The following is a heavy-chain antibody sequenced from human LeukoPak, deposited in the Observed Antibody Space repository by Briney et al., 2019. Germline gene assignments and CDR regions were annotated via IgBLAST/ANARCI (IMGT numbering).Heavy chain of an antibody. CDR2: ISAYNGNT. CDR3: ARVPGYCSGGSCLFDY. D-gene: IGHD2-15*01. Sequence: ASVKVSCKASGYTFTSYGISWVRQAPGQGLEWMGWISAYNGNTNYAQKLQGRVTMTTDTSTGTAYMELRSLRSDDTAVYYCARVPGYCSGGSCLFDYWGQGTLVTVSS. V-gene: IGHV1-18*01. J-gene: IGHJ4*02. CDR1: GYTFTSYG.